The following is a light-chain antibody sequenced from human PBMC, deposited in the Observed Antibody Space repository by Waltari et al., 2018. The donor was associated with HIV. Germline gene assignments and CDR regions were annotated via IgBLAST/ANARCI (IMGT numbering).Light chain of an antibody. Sequence: EIVLTQSPGTLSLSPGERATLSCRASQSVSSSYLAWDQQKPGQAPRLLIYGASSRATGIPDRFSGSWSGTDFTLTISRLEPEDFAVYYCQQYGSSPTFGPGTKVDIK. J-gene: IGKJ3*01. V-gene: IGKV3-20*01. CDR1: QSVSSSY. CDR3: QQYGSSPT. CDR2: GAS.